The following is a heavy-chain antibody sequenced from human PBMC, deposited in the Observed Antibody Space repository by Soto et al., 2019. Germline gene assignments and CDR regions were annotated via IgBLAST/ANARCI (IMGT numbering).Heavy chain of an antibody. J-gene: IGHJ4*02. V-gene: IGHV3-23*01. CDR2: ISGSGGYT. CDR1: GLTFSSYA. D-gene: IGHD3-10*01. Sequence: EVQLLESGGDLVQPGGSLRLSCAASGLTFSSYAMSWVRQAPGKGLAWVAVISGSGGYTDYADSVKGRFTISRDSSKKTLVLQMNSLRGEDTALYYCAKRFREVLLNPEVDWVQGALVTVAS. CDR3: AKRFREVLLNPEVD.